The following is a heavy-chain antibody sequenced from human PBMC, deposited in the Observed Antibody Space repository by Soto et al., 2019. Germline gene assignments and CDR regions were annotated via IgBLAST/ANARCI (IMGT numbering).Heavy chain of an antibody. CDR3: AREPGITIFGVDGMDV. CDR1: GFTFSSYA. V-gene: IGHV3-30-3*01. Sequence: QVQLVESGGGVVQPGRSLRLSCAASGFTFSSYAMHWVRQAPGKGLEWVAVISYDGSNKYYADSVKGRFTISRDNSKNTLYLQMNSLRAEDTAVYYCAREPGITIFGVDGMDVWGQGTTVTVSS. CDR2: ISYDGSNK. D-gene: IGHD3-3*01. J-gene: IGHJ6*02.